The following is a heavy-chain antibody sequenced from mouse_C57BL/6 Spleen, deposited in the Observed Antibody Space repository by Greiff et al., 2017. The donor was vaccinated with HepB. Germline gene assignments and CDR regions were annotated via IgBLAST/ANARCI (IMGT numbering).Heavy chain of an antibody. CDR3: ARSDGYPLFDY. Sequence: EVKLVESGPELVKPGASVKISCKASGYSFTGYYMNWVKQSPEKSLEWIGEINPSTGGTTYNQKFKAKATLTVDKSSSTAYMQLKSLTSEDSAVYYCARSDGYPLFDYWGQGTTLTVSS. CDR2: INPSTGGT. J-gene: IGHJ2*01. V-gene: IGHV1-42*01. D-gene: IGHD2-3*01. CDR1: GYSFTGYY.